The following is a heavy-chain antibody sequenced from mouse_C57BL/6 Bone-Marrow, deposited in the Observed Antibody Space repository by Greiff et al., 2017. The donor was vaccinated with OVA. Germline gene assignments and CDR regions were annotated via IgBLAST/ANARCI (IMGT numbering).Heavy chain of an antibody. J-gene: IGHJ1*03. CDR1: GFTFSDYG. D-gene: IGHD2-12*01. Sequence: EVKLMESGGGLVKPGGSLKLSCAASGFTFSDYGMHWVRQAPEKGLEWVAYISSGSSTIYYADTVKGRFTISRDNAKNTLFLQMTSLRSEDTAIYYCARRVFLYSYFDVWGTGTTVTVSS. CDR2: ISSGSSTI. CDR3: ARRVFLYSYFDV. V-gene: IGHV5-17*01.